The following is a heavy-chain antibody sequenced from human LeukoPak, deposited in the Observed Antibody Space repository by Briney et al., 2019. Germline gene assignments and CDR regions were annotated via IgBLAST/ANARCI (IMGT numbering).Heavy chain of an antibody. CDR2: INPNSGGT. D-gene: IGHD3-22*01. V-gene: IGHV1-2*02. CDR1: GYTFTGYY. J-gene: IGHJ4*02. CDR3: ARGPVEYYDSSGVRANDY. Sequence: GASVKVSCKASGYTFTGYYMHWVRQAPGQGLEWMGWINPNSGGTNYAQKFQGRVTMTRDTSISTAYMELSRLRSDDTAVYYCARGPVEYYDSSGVRANDYWGQGTLVTVSS.